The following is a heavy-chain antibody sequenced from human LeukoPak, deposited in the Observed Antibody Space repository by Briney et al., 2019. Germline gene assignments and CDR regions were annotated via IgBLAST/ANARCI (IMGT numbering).Heavy chain of an antibody. J-gene: IGHJ4*02. CDR2: VSGSGSTV. CDR1: GFTFSDHI. Sequence: GGSLRLSCAASGFTFSDHIMNWVRQLPGKRLEWVAYVSGSGSTVYYADSVKGRFTISRDDGKSSLYLQMNSLRVEDTALYYCVRQFASWGQGTLVTVSS. V-gene: IGHV3-48*01. CDR3: VRQFAS.